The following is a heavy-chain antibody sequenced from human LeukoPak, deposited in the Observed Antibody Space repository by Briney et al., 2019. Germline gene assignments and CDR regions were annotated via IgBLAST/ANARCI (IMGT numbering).Heavy chain of an antibody. CDR1: GFTFSNAW. D-gene: IGHD3-10*01. CDR3: TTDDDYYGSGSYSNFDY. V-gene: IGHV3-15*01. Sequence: PGGSLRLSCAASGFTFSNAWMSWVRQAPGKGLEWVGRIKSKTDGGTTDYAAPVKGRFTISRDDSKNTLYLQMNSLKTEDTAVYYCTTDDDYYGSGSYSNFDYWGQGTLVTVSS. CDR2: IKSKTDGGTT. J-gene: IGHJ4*02.